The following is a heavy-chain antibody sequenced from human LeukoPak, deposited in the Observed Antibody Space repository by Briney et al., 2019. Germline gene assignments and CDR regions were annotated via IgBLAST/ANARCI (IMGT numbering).Heavy chain of an antibody. D-gene: IGHD5-18*01. CDR3: ARHGGYTAVYHYFDY. CDR2: IYYSGST. Sequence: SETLSFTCTVSGGSISSYYWSWIRQPPGKGLEWIGYIYYSGSTNYNPSLKSRVTISVDTSKNQFSLKLSSVTAADTAVYYCARHGGYTAVYHYFDYWGQGTLVTVSS. J-gene: IGHJ4*02. V-gene: IGHV4-59*01. CDR1: GGSISSYY.